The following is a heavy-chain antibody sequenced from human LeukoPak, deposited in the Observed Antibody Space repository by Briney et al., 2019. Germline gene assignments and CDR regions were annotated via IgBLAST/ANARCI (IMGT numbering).Heavy chain of an antibody. Sequence: GGSLRLSCAASGFTFSKYEMNWVRQAPGKGLEWVSYISSSGGTIFYADPVKGRFTISRDNAKNSLFLQMNSLRAEDTDVYFCARKSAYCSGGSCSLDYWGQGTLVTVSS. CDR1: GFTFSKYE. J-gene: IGHJ4*02. CDR3: ARKSAYCSGGSCSLDY. V-gene: IGHV3-48*03. D-gene: IGHD2-15*01. CDR2: ISSSGGTI.